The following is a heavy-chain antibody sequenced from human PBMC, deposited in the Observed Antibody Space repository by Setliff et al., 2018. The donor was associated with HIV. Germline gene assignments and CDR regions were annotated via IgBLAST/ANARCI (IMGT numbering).Heavy chain of an antibody. V-gene: IGHV3-21*04. CDR3: ARDRGWEVGTTSDFDY. J-gene: IGHJ4*02. CDR1: GFTFSSYS. D-gene: IGHD1-26*01. Sequence: KPGGSLRLSCAASGFTFSSYSMNWVRQAPGKGLEWVSSISSSSSYIYYADSVKGRFTISRDNAKNSLYLQMNSLRAEDTAVYHCARDRGWEVGTTSDFDYWGQGTLVTVSS. CDR2: ISSSSSYI.